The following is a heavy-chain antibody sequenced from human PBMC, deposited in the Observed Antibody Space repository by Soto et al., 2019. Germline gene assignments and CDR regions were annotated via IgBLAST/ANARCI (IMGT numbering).Heavy chain of an antibody. V-gene: IGHV4-31*11. Sequence: TLSLTCDGSGGSISSGGYSWSWIRQHPGKGLEWIGYLYYSGSTYDNPALKSRVTISVDTSKNPFSLKLSSVTAADTAVYYCARGPRYCSGGSCRYNWFDPWGQGTLVTVSS. J-gene: IGHJ5*02. CDR1: GGSISSGGYS. D-gene: IGHD2-15*01. CDR3: ARGPRYCSGGSCRYNWFDP. CDR2: LYYSGST.